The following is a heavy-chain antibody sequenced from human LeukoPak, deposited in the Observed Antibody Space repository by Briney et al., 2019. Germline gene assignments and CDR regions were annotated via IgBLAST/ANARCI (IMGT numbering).Heavy chain of an antibody. J-gene: IGHJ4*02. V-gene: IGHV1-2*02. CDR2: INPNSGGT. CDR1: GYTFTGYY. Sequence: ASVKVSCKASGYTFTGYYIHWVRQAPGQGLEWMGWINPNSGGTHYAQKFQARVTMTRDTSISTAYMQLSRLRYDDTAVYYCARGKDIVQLDYWGQGTLVTVSS. D-gene: IGHD5-12*01. CDR3: ARGKDIVQLDY.